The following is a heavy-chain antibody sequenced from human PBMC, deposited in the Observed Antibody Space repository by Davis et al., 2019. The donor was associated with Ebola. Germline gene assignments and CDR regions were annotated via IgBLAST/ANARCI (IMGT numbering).Heavy chain of an antibody. Sequence: SETLSLTCAVYGGSFSGYYWSWIRQPPGKGLEWIGEINHSGSTNYNPSPKSRVTISVDTSKNQFSLKLSSVTAADTAVYYCARGRILWWPRYAFDIWGQGTMVTVSS. CDR3: ARGRILWWPRYAFDI. D-gene: IGHD2-21*01. CDR2: INHSGST. V-gene: IGHV4-34*01. CDR1: GGSFSGYY. J-gene: IGHJ3*02.